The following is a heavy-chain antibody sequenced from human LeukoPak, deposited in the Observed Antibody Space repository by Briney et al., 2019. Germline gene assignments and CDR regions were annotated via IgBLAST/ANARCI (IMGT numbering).Heavy chain of an antibody. CDR2: FSGSTGYT. CDR1: GYTFSSYT. V-gene: IGHV3-21*01. Sequence: GGSLRLSCTASGYTFSSYTMNWLRQAPGKGLEWVSSFSGSTGYTYYADSVKGRFTISRDNAKNSLYLQMNSLRAEDTAVYYCARGSLYASSVYDAFEFWGQGTMVTVSS. J-gene: IGHJ3*01. CDR3: ARGSLYASSVYDAFEF. D-gene: IGHD3-22*01.